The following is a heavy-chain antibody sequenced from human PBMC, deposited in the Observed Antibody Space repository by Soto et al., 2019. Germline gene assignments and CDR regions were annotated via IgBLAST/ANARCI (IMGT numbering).Heavy chain of an antibody. J-gene: IGHJ4*02. CDR3: AGTSGSYSPSSY. Sequence: QVQLQQWGAGLLKPSETLSLTCAVYGGSFSGYYWCWIRQPPGKGLEWIGEINHSGSTNYNPSLKSRVTISVDTSKNQFSLKLSSVTAADTAVYYCAGTSGSYSPSSYCGQGTLVTVSS. D-gene: IGHD1-26*01. CDR1: GGSFSGYY. CDR2: INHSGST. V-gene: IGHV4-34*01.